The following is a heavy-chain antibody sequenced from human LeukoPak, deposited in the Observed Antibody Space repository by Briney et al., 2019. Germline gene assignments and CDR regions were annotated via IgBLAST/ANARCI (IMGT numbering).Heavy chain of an antibody. CDR1: GGSISSSSYY. CDR2: IYYSGST. V-gene: IGHV4-39*01. J-gene: IGHJ5*02. CDR3: ARHRLAAAYWFDP. D-gene: IGHD6-13*01. Sequence: SETLSLTCTVSGGSISSSSYYWGWIRQPPGKGLEWIGSIYYSGSTYYNPSLKSRVTMSVDTSKNQFSLKLSSVTAADTAVYYCARHRLAAAYWFDPWGQGTLVTVSS.